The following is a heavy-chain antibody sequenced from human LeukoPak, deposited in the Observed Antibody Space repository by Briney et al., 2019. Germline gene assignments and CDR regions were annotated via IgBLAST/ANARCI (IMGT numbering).Heavy chain of an antibody. CDR2: INPNSGGT. D-gene: IGHD2-21*01. V-gene: IGHV1-2*02. J-gene: IGHJ4*02. Sequence: ASVKVSCKASGYTFTGYYMHWVRQAPRQGLEWMGWINPNSGGTNYAQKFQGRVTMTRDTSISTAYMELSRLRSDDTAVYYCARDPYGGTYFDYWGQGTLVTVSS. CDR3: ARDPYGGTYFDY. CDR1: GYTFTGYY.